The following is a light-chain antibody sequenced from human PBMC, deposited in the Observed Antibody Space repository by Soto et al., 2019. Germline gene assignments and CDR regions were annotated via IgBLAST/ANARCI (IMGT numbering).Light chain of an antibody. Sequence: EIVMTQSPATLSVSPGERATLSCRASQSVSSNLAWYQQKPGQAPRLLMYGASTRATGIPARFSGSGSGTEFTLPISSLQSEDFAIYYYQQYNNWPPTYTFGQGTKLEIK. V-gene: IGKV3-15*01. CDR2: GAS. J-gene: IGKJ2*01. CDR1: QSVSSN. CDR3: QQYNNWPPTYT.